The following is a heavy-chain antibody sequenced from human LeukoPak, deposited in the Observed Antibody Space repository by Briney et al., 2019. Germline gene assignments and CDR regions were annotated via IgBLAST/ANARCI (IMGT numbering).Heavy chain of an antibody. Sequence: PGGSLRLSRAASGFTFSSYAMSWVRQAPGKGLEWVSAISGSGGSTYYADSVKGRFTISRDNSKNTLYLQMNSLRAEDTAVYYCAKFRSGYEEFDYWCQGTMVTVSS. CDR3: AKFRSGYEEFDY. CDR2: ISGSGGST. D-gene: IGHD5-12*01. V-gene: IGHV3-23*01. CDR1: GFTFSSYA. J-gene: IGHJ4*02.